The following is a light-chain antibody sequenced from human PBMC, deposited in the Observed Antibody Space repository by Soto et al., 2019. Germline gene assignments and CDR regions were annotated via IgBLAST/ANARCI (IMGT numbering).Light chain of an antibody. CDR3: QLAASSPET. CDR1: QSVSNSY. Sequence: VLPEFPGPLSLSPGETATLSCMASQSVSNSYLAWYQQKRGQAPKLLIYGASSRATGIPDRFSGSGSGTDFTLTIIRLEPEDFAFYYCQLAASSPETFGQGTKVDIK. CDR2: GAS. J-gene: IGKJ1*01. V-gene: IGKV3-20*01.